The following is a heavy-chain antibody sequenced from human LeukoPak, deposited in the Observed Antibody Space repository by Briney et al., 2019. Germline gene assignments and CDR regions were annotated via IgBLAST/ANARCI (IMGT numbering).Heavy chain of an antibody. D-gene: IGHD6-25*01. J-gene: IGHJ6*02. CDR1: GYTFTSYG. Sequence: GASVKVSCKASGYTFTSYGITWVRQAPGQGLEWMGWINVHRSNYARPLRGRISMTIETSTSTAYMELRSLTSDDTAVYYCARGGGFNPSDYSSYYGLDVWGQGTTVTVSS. V-gene: IGHV1-18*01. CDR2: INVHRS. CDR3: ARGGGFNPSDYSSYYGLDV.